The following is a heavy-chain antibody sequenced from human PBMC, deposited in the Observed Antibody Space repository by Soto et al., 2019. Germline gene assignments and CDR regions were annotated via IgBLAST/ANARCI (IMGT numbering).Heavy chain of an antibody. D-gene: IGHD2-2*01. CDR2: IIPIFDTA. Sequence: QVQLVQSGAEVKKPGSSVKVSCKTSGGTFSSYAISWVRQAPGQGLEWMGGIIPIFDTANYAQKFQGRVTITADEATSTAYMELSSRRAEDTAVYYCARHDGISTSCYYYYYYSMDFWGQGTTVTVSS. V-gene: IGHV1-69*12. J-gene: IGHJ6*02. CDR1: GGTFSSYA. CDR3: ARHDGISTSCYYYYYYSMDF.